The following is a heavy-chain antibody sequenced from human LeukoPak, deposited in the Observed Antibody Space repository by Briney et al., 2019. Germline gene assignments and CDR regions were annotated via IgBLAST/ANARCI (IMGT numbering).Heavy chain of an antibody. CDR3: AKDLAPDY. CDR1: GFTFSSYG. V-gene: IGHV3-30*02. Sequence: PGGSLRLFCAAWGFTFSSYGMHWVRQAPGKGREWVAFIRYDGSNKYYADSVKGRFTISRDNSKNTLYLQMNSLRAEDTAVYYCAKDLAPDYWGQGTLVTVSS. J-gene: IGHJ4*02. CDR2: IRYDGSNK.